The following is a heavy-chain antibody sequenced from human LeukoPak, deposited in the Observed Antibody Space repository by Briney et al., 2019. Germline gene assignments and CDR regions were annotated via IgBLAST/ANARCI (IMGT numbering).Heavy chain of an antibody. CDR1: GGSISNFY. V-gene: IGHV4-59*01. CDR3: AREGTAGTNLNWFDP. D-gene: IGHD1-1*01. CDR2: LYDSEST. J-gene: IGHJ5*02. Sequence: SETLSLTCTVSGGSISNFYWSWIRQPPGKGLEWIGYLYDSESTNFNPSLKSRVTISVDTSKNQFSLKLSSVTAADTAVYYCAREGTAGTNLNWFDPWGQGTLVTVSS.